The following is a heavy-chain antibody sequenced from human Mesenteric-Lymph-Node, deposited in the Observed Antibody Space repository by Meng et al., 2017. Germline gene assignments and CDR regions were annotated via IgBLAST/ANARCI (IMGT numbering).Heavy chain of an antibody. D-gene: IGHD1-26*01. Sequence: GESLKISCTASGFTFGDYAMSWVRQAPGKGLEWVGFIRSKAYGGTTEYAASVKGRFTISRDDSKSIAYLQMNSLKTEDTAVYYCAKGDYSGSYSVYWGQGTLVTVSS. CDR1: GFTFGDYA. V-gene: IGHV3-49*04. CDR3: AKGDYSGSYSVY. J-gene: IGHJ4*02. CDR2: IRSKAYGGTT.